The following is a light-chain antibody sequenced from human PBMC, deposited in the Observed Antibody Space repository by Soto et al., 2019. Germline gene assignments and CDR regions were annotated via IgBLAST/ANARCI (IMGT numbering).Light chain of an antibody. CDR1: QSVDNNY. Sequence: EIVLTQSPGTLSLSPGESATLSCRASQSVDNNYVAWYQQKPGQAPTLLIHGASYRAAGIPDRFSGGGSGTDFTLTISRLEPEDFAVFHCQQYGNSPYTFGQGTKLEI. CDR2: GAS. V-gene: IGKV3-20*01. J-gene: IGKJ2*01. CDR3: QQYGNSPYT.